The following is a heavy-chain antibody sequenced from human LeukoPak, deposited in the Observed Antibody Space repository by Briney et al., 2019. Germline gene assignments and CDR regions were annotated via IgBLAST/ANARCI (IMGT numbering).Heavy chain of an antibody. CDR2: INLSGGST. V-gene: IGHV1-46*01. D-gene: IGHD2-15*01. J-gene: IGHJ4*02. CDR1: GYTFTSYF. Sequence: GASVKVSCKASGYTFTSYFMHWVRQAPGQGLEWMGIINLSGGSTSYAQKFQGRVTMTRDTSTSTVYMELSSLRSEDTAVYYCAREAVGGCSGGSCYFDYWGQGTLVTVSS. CDR3: AREAVGGCSGGSCYFDY.